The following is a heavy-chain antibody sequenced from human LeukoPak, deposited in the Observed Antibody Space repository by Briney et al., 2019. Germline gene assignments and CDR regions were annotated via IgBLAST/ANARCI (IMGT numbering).Heavy chain of an antibody. CDR2: ISPSGGIT. CDR3: AKDDAWGCYKH. V-gene: IGHV3-23*01. J-gene: IGHJ1*01. CDR1: GFTFSDYY. Sequence: GGSLRLSCAASGFTFSDYYLSWIRQAPGKGLEWVSGISPSGGITYYTDSVKGRFTISRDNSKNTVSLQMNSLRGEDTAVYYCAKDDAWGCYKHWGQGTLVTVSS. D-gene: IGHD3-16*01.